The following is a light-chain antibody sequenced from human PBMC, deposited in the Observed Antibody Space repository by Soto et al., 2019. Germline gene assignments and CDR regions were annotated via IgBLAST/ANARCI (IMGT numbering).Light chain of an antibody. V-gene: IGLV2-14*01. J-gene: IGLJ3*02. Sequence: QSVMTQPASVSGSPGQSITISCTGTRSDVGGYNYVSWYQQHPGKAPKLIIYEVTHRPSGVSSRFYGSRSGNTASLTISGLHAEDEADYYCKSRTTRNTLVFGGGTKLTVL. CDR1: RSDVGGYNY. CDR3: KSRTTRNTLV. CDR2: EVT.